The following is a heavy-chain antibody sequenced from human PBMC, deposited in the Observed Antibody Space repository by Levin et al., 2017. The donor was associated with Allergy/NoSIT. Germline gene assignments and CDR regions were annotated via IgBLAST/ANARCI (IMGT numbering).Heavy chain of an antibody. J-gene: IGHJ4*02. Sequence: SETLSLTCAVSGGSISSGGYSWSWIRQPPGKGVEWIGNIYLSGSTNDNPSLKSRVTMSVDRSKNQFSLKLSYVTAADTAVYYCARVAGYSYGYYFDDWGPGTLVTVSS. CDR2: IYLSGST. V-gene: IGHV4-30-2*01. D-gene: IGHD5-18*01. CDR1: GGSISSGGYS. CDR3: ARVAGYSYGYYFDD.